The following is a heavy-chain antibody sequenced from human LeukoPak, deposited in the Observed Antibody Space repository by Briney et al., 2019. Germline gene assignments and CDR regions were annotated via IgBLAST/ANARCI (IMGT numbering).Heavy chain of an antibody. CDR2: IKEDGSEE. J-gene: IGHJ4*02. V-gene: IGHV3-7*01. D-gene: IGHD6-13*01. CDR1: TFTFGNYW. Sequence: LSGGPLRLSCAASTFTFGNYWMSWVRQAPGKGLEWVANIKEDGSEEHYVDSVKGRFTISRDNTKNSLYLQINSLRDEDTAVYYCARDPAAWDYWGQGTLVTVSS. CDR3: ARDPAAWDY.